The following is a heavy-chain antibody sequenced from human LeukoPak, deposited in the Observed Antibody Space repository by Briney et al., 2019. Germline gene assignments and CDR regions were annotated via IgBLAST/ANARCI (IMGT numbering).Heavy chain of an antibody. CDR1: GGSISSYY. CDR2: IYHSGGT. Sequence: PSETLSLTCTVSGGSISSYYWSWIRLPPGKGLEWIGEIYHSGGTNYNPSLKSRITISVDKSQNQFSLKVNSLTAADTAVYYCATNGYYCMDVWGKGTTVTVSS. D-gene: IGHD2-8*01. V-gene: IGHV4-59*12. CDR3: ATNGYYCMDV. J-gene: IGHJ6*03.